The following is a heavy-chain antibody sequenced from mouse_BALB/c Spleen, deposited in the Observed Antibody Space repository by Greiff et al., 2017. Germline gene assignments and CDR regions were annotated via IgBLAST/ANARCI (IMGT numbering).Heavy chain of an antibody. CDR2: INPGSGGT. J-gene: IGHJ4*01. CDR1: GYAFTNYL. CDR3: ARKDYGPHYYAMDY. Sequence: VKLMESGAELVRPGTSVKVSCKASGYAFTNYLIEWVKQRPGQGLEWIGVINPGSGGTNYNEKFKGKATLTADKSSSTAYMQLSSLTSDDSAVYFCARKDYGPHYYAMDYWGQGTSVTVSS. D-gene: IGHD2-4*01. V-gene: IGHV1-54*01.